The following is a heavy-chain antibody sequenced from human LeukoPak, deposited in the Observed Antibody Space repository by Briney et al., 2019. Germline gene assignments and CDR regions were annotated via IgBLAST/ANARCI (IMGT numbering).Heavy chain of an antibody. J-gene: IGHJ4*02. CDR2: IWLDGNNE. V-gene: IGHV3-30*02. D-gene: IGHD2-15*01. CDR1: GFSFSASA. CDR3: ARDGGRWDLDF. Sequence: GGSLRLSCAASGFSFSASAFHWVRQAPGKGLELVAFIWLDGNNEYADSVRGRFTISRDNSKNTLYLQINSLRPDDTAVYYCARDGGRWDLDFWGQGTLVTVSS.